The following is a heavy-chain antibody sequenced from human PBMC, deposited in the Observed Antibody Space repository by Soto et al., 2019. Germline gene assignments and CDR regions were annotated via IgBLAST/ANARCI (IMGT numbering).Heavy chain of an antibody. CDR3: AKDAGPPTPNFDY. Sequence: GGSLRLSCAASGFTFSSYSMNWVRQAPGKGLEWVSSISSSSSYIYYADSVKGRFTISRDNAKNSLYLQMNSLRAEDTAVYYCAKDAGPPTPNFDYWGQGTLVTVSS. CDR1: GFTFSSYS. V-gene: IGHV3-21*04. J-gene: IGHJ4*02. CDR2: ISSSSSYI.